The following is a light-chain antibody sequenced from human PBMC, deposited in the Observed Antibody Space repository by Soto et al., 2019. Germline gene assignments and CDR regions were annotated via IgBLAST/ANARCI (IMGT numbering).Light chain of an antibody. CDR3: QQSYSTPRT. V-gene: IGKV1-39*01. CDR2: AAS. Sequence: DIQMTQSPSPLSASVGDRVTITCRASHSISNYLNWYQQKPGKAPKLLMYAASSLQSGVPSRFSGSGSGTDFTLTISSLQPEDFATYYCQQSYSTPRTFGQGTKVEIK. J-gene: IGKJ1*01. CDR1: HSISNY.